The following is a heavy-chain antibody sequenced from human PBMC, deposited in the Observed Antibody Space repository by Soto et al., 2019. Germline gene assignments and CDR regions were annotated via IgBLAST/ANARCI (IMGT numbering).Heavy chain of an antibody. Sequence: SETLSLTCTVSGGSINTGDYYWTWIRQPRGKGLEWIGYIYYSGTTYYNPSLKSRVSLSLDTSKNHFSLRLTSVTAADTAVYYCARGVDFEGFSPYGMDVWGQGTTVTVSS. J-gene: IGHJ6*02. V-gene: IGHV4-30-4*01. CDR1: GGSINTGDYY. D-gene: IGHD3-3*01. CDR2: IYYSGTT. CDR3: ARGVDFEGFSPYGMDV.